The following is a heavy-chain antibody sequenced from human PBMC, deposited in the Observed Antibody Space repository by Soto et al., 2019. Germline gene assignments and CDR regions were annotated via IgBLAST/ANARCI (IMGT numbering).Heavy chain of an antibody. D-gene: IGHD3-10*01. J-gene: IGHJ6*02. CDR2: IYHRGST. Sequence: PSETLSLTCAVSGYSIRSGYYWGWIRQPPGKGLEWIGSIYHRGSTYYNPSLKSRVTISVDTSKNQFSLKLSSVTAADTAVYYCARDLLWFGESMGYYYYGMDVWGQGTTLTVSS. V-gene: IGHV4-38-2*02. CDR1: GYSIRSGYY. CDR3: ARDLLWFGESMGYYYYGMDV.